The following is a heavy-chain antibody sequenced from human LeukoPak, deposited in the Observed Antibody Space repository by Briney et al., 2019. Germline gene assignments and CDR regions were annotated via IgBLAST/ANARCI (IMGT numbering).Heavy chain of an antibody. CDR1: GFTFSSYA. D-gene: IGHD1-14*01. CDR3: AKDPGY. J-gene: IGHJ4*02. CDR2: ISYDGSNK. Sequence: GGSLRLSCAASGFTFSSYAMHWVRQAPGKGLEWVAVISYDGSNKYYADSVKGRFAISRDNSKNTLYLQMNSLRAEDTAVYYCAKDPGYWGQGTLVTVSS. V-gene: IGHV3-30*09.